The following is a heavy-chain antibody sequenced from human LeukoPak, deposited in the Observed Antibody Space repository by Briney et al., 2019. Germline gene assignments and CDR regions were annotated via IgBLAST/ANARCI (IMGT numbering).Heavy chain of an antibody. D-gene: IGHD3-16*02. Sequence: PSQTLSLTCTVSGGSISSGGYYWSWIRQHPGKGLEWIGFIYYSESTYDNPSLQSRVTFSVETSKSQFSLKLSSVNAADTALYYCARAVYDYIWGSYRFDYWGQGTLVTVSS. CDR3: ARAVYDYIWGSYRFDY. J-gene: IGHJ4*02. V-gene: IGHV4-31*03. CDR1: GGSISSGGYY. CDR2: IYYSEST.